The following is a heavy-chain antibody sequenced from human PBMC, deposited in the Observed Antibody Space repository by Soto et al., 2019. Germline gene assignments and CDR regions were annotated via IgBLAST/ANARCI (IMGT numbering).Heavy chain of an antibody. Sequence: QVQLVQSGAEVRKPGASVKVSCKVSGHTLTELSMHWVRQAPGKGIEWMGGFDPEDGETISAQKFQGRVTVTEDTSTASTYLELSSLRSEDTAVYYCAAGGTRWLHSPFDYWGQGTLVTISS. CDR3: AAGGTRWLHSPFDY. CDR2: FDPEDGET. V-gene: IGHV1-24*01. CDR1: GHTLTELS. D-gene: IGHD1-1*01. J-gene: IGHJ4*02.